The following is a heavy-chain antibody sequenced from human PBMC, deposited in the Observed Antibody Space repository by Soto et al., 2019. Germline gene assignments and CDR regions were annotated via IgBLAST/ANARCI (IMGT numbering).Heavy chain of an antibody. Sequence: ASVKVSCKASGGTFSSYAISWVRQAPGQGLEWMGGIIPIFGTANYAQKFQGRVAITKDPGTSTAHMELRSLRSDDAAVYFCATKDDHKDDQPYYYGMDVWGQGTTVTVSS. V-gene: IGHV1-69*05. CDR2: IIPIFGTA. J-gene: IGHJ6*02. CDR1: GGTFSSYA. CDR3: ATKDDHKDDQPYYYGMDV. D-gene: IGHD3-16*01.